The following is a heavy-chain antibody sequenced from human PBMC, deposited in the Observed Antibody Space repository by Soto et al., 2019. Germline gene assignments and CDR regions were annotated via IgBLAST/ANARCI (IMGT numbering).Heavy chain of an antibody. D-gene: IGHD2-15*01. CDR3: ASHLGYCSGGSCYPKAGAPSWFDP. V-gene: IGHV4-39*01. J-gene: IGHJ5*02. Sequence: SETLSLTCTVSGGSISSSSYYWGWIRQPPGKGPEWIGSIYYSGSTYYNPSLKSRVTISVDTSKNQFSLKLSSVTAADAAVYYCASHLGYCSGGSCYPKAGAPSWFDPWGQGTLVTVYS. CDR2: IYYSGST. CDR1: GGSISSSSYY.